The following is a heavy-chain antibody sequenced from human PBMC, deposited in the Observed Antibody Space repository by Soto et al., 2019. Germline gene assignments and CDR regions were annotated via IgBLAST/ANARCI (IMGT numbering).Heavy chain of an antibody. V-gene: IGHV3-30-3*01. J-gene: IGHJ6*02. CDR3: ARGGPRYYGSGSSYYYGMDV. CDR1: GFTFSSYA. D-gene: IGHD3-10*01. CDR2: ISYDGSNK. Sequence: QVQLVESGGGVVQPGRSLRLSCAASGFTFSSYAMHWVRQAPGKGLEWVAVISYDGSNKYYADSVKGRFTISRDNSKNTLYLQLNSLRAEDTAVYYCARGGPRYYGSGSSYYYGMDVWGQGTTVTVSS.